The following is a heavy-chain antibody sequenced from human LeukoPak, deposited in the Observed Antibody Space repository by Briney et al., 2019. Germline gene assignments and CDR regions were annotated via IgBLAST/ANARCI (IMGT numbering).Heavy chain of an antibody. CDR1: GYTFTRYA. J-gene: IGHJ2*01. V-gene: IGHV7-4-1*02. CDR2: INANTGNP. CDR3: ARDFPARDWFFDL. Sequence: ASVKVSCKASGYTFTRYAMNWVRQAPGQGLEYMGWINANTGNPTYAQGFTGRFVFSLDTSVSTAYLQISSLKAEDTAVYYCARDFPARDWFFDLWGRGTLVTVSS.